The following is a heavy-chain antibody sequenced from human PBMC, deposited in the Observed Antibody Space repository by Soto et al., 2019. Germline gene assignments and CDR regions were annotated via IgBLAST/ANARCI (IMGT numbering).Heavy chain of an antibody. J-gene: IGHJ4*02. CDR2: IYYSGST. CDR1: GGSISSYY. CDR3: ARVSHYYDSSGYLVDY. D-gene: IGHD3-22*01. V-gene: IGHV4-59*01. Sequence: PSETLSLTCTVSGGSISSYYWSWIRQPPGKGLEWIGYIYYSGSTNYNPSLKSRVTISVDTPKNQFSLKLSSVTAADTAVYYCARVSHYYDSSGYLVDYWGQGTLVTVSS.